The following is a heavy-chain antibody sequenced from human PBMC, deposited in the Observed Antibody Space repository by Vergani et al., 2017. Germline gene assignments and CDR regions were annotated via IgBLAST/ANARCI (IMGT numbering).Heavy chain of an antibody. CDR1: GGTFSSYA. J-gene: IGHJ4*02. V-gene: IGHV1-69*01. CDR3: ARKKGLGYCSSTSCYSVDY. CDR2: IIPIFGTA. Sequence: QVQLVQSGAEVKKPGSSVKVSCKASGGTFSSYAISWVRQAPGQGLEWMGGIIPIFGTANYAQKFQGRVTITADESTSTAYMELSSLRSEDTAVYYCARKKGLGYCSSTSCYSVDYWGQGTLVTVSA. D-gene: IGHD2-2*01.